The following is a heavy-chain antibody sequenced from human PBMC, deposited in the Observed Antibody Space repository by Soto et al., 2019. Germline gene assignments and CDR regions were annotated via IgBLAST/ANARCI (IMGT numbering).Heavy chain of an antibody. CDR2: ISGSGGST. D-gene: IGHD7-27*01. CDR1: GFTFSSYA. CDR3: ANLNWGRHYYYMDV. Sequence: EVQLLESGGGLVQPGGSLRLSCAASGFTFSSYAMSWVRQAPGKGLEWVSAISGSGGSTYYADSVKGRFTISRDNSKNTLYLQKNSLRAEDTAVYYWANLNWGRHYYYMDVWGKGTTVTVSS. J-gene: IGHJ6*03. V-gene: IGHV3-23*01.